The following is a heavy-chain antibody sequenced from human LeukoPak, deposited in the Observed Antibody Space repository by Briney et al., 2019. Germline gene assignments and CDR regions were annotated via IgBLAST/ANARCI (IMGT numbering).Heavy chain of an antibody. CDR3: VRDKLVGPSRLDH. J-gene: IGHJ4*02. CDR1: GLTVSKNY. Sequence: LTGGSLRLSCAASGLTVSKNYMNWVRQAPGKGLEWVSVIYSGGNTYYADSVKGRFTISRDNAKNSLYLQMNSLRVEDTAVYYCVRDKLVGPSRLDHWGQGTLVTVSS. V-gene: IGHV3-53*01. CDR2: IYSGGNT. D-gene: IGHD1-26*01.